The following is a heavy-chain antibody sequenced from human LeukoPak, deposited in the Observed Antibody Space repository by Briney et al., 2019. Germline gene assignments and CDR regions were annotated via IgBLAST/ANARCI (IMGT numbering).Heavy chain of an antibody. D-gene: IGHD5-18*01. CDR2: ISYDGSNK. CDR1: GFTFSSYA. J-gene: IGHJ6*02. CDR3: AREAVQLWLSRGTDV. Sequence: PGRSLRLSCAASGFTFSSYAMHWVRQAPGKGLEWVAVISYDGSNKYYADSVKGRLTISRDNSKNTLYLQMNSLRAEDTAVYYCAREAVQLWLSRGTDVWGQGTTVTVSS. V-gene: IGHV3-30*04.